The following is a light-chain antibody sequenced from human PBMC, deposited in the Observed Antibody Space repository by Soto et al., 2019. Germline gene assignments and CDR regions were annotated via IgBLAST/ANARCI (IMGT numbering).Light chain of an antibody. CDR3: PQLNTCQFT. J-gene: IGKJ5*01. V-gene: IGKV1-9*01. Sequence: IQLTHSPSSLSASVGDRVTITCRASQGSSSYLAWYQQKPGKAPKLLIYGTSTLEGGVPFRFSGSGSGTDFTLIISSVQPEDFASYYCPQLNTCQFTFGQGTRLEIK. CDR2: GTS. CDR1: QGSSSY.